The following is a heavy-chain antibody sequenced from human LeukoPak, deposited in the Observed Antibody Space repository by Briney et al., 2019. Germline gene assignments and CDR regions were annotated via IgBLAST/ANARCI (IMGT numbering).Heavy chain of an antibody. CDR2: IYSGGST. Sequence: GGSLRLSCAASGFTVSSNYMSWVRQAPGKGLEWVSVIYSGGSTYYADSVKGRFTISRDSSKNTLYLQMKSLRAEDTAVYYCARGSPSASGAESYWGQGTLVTVSS. CDR1: GFTVSSNY. J-gene: IGHJ4*02. V-gene: IGHV3-66*01. CDR3: ARGSPSASGAESY. D-gene: IGHD1-26*01.